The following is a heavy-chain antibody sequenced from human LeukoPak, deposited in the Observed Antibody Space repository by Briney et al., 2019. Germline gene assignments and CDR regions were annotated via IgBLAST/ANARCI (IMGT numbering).Heavy chain of an antibody. Sequence: ASVKVSCKASGYTFTSYDISWVRQAPGQGLEWMGWISVYNGDTNYAQKLQDRVTMTTDTSTSTAYMELRSLRSDDTAVYYCARVSRGVNICDSWGQGTLVTVSS. V-gene: IGHV1-18*01. CDR1: GYTFTSYD. CDR3: ARVSRGVNICDS. D-gene: IGHD2/OR15-2a*01. J-gene: IGHJ4*02. CDR2: ISVYNGDT.